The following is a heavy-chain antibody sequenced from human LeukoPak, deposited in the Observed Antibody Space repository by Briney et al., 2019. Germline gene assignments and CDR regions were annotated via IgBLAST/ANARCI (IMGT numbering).Heavy chain of an antibody. CDR1: GGSFSGYY. Sequence: SETLSLTCAVYGGSFSGYYWSWIRQPPGKGLEWIGEINHSGSTNYNPSLKSRVTISVDTSKNQFSLKLSSVTAADTAVYYCARGIYYYGSGSQMDGMDVWGQGTTVTVSS. CDR2: INHSGST. J-gene: IGHJ6*02. CDR3: ARGIYYYGSGSQMDGMDV. D-gene: IGHD3-10*01. V-gene: IGHV4-34*01.